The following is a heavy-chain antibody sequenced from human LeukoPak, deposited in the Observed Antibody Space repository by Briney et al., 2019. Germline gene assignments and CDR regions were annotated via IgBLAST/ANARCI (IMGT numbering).Heavy chain of an antibody. CDR1: GYTFTGYY. V-gene: IGHV1-2*02. CDR2: INPNSGGT. D-gene: IGHD6-13*01. J-gene: IGHJ6*02. CDR3: ARDRCSSSSWYNGMDV. Sequence: ASVKVSCKASGYTFTGYYMHWVRQAPGQGLEWMGWINPNSGGTNYAQKFQGRVTMTRDTSISTAYMELSRLRSDDTAVYYCARDRCSSSSWYNGMDVWGQGTTVTVSS.